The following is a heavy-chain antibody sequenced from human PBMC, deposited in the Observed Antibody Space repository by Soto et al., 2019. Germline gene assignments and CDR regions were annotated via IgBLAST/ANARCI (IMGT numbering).Heavy chain of an antibody. V-gene: IGHV3-33*01. J-gene: IGHJ6*02. CDR3: ARDGGPPSGPYYYGMDV. CDR1: GFTFSSYG. CDR2: IWYDGSNK. D-gene: IGHD3-16*01. Sequence: GGSLRLSCAASGFTFSSYGMHWVRQAPGKGLEWVAVIWYDGSNKYYADSVKGRFTISRDNSKNTLYLQMNSLRAEDTAVYYCARDGGPPSGPYYYGMDVWGQGTTVTVSS.